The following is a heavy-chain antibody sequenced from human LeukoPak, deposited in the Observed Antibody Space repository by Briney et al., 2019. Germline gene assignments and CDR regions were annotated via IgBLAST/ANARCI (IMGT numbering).Heavy chain of an antibody. D-gene: IGHD3-16*02. V-gene: IGHV3-48*04. CDR1: GFTFSSYS. J-gene: IGHJ4*02. CDR3: ARVIGYEPLSYSFDY. CDR2: IRSSGSTI. Sequence: GGSLRLSCAASGFTFSSYSMNWVRQAPGKGLEWVSYIRSSGSTIYYADSVKGRFTISRDNTKNSLYLQMNSLRAEDTAVYFCARVIGYEPLSYSFDYWGQGTLVTVSS.